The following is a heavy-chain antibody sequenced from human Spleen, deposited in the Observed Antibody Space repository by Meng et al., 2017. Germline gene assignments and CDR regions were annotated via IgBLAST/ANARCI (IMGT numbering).Heavy chain of an antibody. Sequence: QFQLVQSGDEVKKPGASVKVSCKASGYTFTSYGISWVRQAPGQGLEWMGWISAYSDDTHYAQNFHDRVTMTSDTSISTAYMELSRLRSDDTAVYYCARQYSSSLRIFDYWGQGTLVTVSS. CDR1: GYTFTSYG. J-gene: IGHJ4*02. V-gene: IGHV1-18*01. D-gene: IGHD6-6*01. CDR2: ISAYSDDT. CDR3: ARQYSSSLRIFDY.